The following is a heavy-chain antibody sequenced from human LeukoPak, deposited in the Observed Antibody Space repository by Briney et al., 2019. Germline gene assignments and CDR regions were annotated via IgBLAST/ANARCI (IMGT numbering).Heavy chain of an antibody. J-gene: IGHJ4*02. CDR3: ARERLVYGALVAGSGDY. D-gene: IGHD3-10*01. CDR2: IKQDGSEK. Sequence: GGSLRLSCAASGFTFSSYWMSWVRQAPGKGLEWVANIKQDGSEKYYVDSVKGRFTISRDNAKNSLYLQMNSLRAEDTAVYYCARERLVYGALVAGSGDYWGQGTLVTVSS. V-gene: IGHV3-7*03. CDR1: GFTFSSYW.